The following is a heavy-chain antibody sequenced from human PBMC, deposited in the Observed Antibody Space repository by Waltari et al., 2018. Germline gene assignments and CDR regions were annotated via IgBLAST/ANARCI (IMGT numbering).Heavy chain of an antibody. CDR3: ACLAPTVGIAHDAFDI. CDR2: IGCVGSTT. CDR1: GFTFSSYA. D-gene: IGHD4-17*01. V-gene: IGHV3-23*01. Sequence: EVQLLESGGGLVLPGGSLRLSCAASGFTFSSYAMSWVRQATGKGLEWVSTIGCVGSTTYYADSVKVRFTVSRDNSKSTLYLQLNSLRAEDTAVYYCACLAPTVGIAHDAFDIWGQGTMVTVSS. J-gene: IGHJ3*02.